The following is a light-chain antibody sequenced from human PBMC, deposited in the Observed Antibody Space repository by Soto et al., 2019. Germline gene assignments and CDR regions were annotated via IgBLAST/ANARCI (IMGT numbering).Light chain of an antibody. CDR1: QSLVYTDGNTY. V-gene: IGKV2-30*01. CDR3: MQGTHWPPMYT. Sequence: DVVVTQSPLSLPVTLGQPASISCRSSQSLVYTDGNTYLNWFQQRPGQSPRRVIYQLSNRDSGVPDRLSGSGSGTDFTLKISRVEAEDVGVYYCMQGTHWPPMYTFGQGTKLEIK. J-gene: IGKJ2*01. CDR2: QLS.